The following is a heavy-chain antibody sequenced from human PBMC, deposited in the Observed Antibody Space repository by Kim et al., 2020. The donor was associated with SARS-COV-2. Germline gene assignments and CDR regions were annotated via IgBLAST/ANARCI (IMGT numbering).Heavy chain of an antibody. D-gene: IGHD3-3*01. CDR1: GGSISSSSYY. Sequence: SETLSLTCTVSGGSISSSSYYWGWIRHPPGMGLEWIGSIHYIGGTYYNPSLKIRVTIYADTSKNQFSLKLSSVTAADTAVYYCARNYDFWSGYYRSGYYYGIDVWGQGTAVTFAS. CDR3: ARNYDFWSGYYRSGYYYGIDV. CDR2: IHYIGGT. V-gene: IGHV4-39*01. J-gene: IGHJ6*02.